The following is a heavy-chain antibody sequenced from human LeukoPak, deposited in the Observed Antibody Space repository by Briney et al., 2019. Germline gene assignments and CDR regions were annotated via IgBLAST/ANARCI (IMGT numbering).Heavy chain of an antibody. D-gene: IGHD5-18*01. CDR1: GGTFSSYA. CDR2: IIPILGIA. CDR3: ASLYSYGS. V-gene: IGHV1-69*04. Sequence: ASVKVSCKASGGTFSSYAISWVRQAPGQGLEWMGRIIPILGIANYAQKFQGRVTINADKSTHTAYIELSSLRSEDTAVYYCASLYSYGSWGQGTMVTVSS. J-gene: IGHJ3*01.